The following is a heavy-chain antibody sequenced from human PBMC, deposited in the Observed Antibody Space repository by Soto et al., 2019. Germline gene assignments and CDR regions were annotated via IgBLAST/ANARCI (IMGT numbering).Heavy chain of an antibody. CDR2: IYYSGST. D-gene: IGHD2-2*01. J-gene: IGHJ5*02. V-gene: IGHV4-59*08. Sequence: SETLSLTCTVSGGSISSYYWSWIRQPPGKGLEWIGYIYYSGSTNYNPSLKSRVTISVDTSKNQFSLKLSSVTAADTAVYYCARVNCSSTSCYAGWFDPWGQGTLVTVSS. CDR3: ARVNCSSTSCYAGWFDP. CDR1: GGSISSYY.